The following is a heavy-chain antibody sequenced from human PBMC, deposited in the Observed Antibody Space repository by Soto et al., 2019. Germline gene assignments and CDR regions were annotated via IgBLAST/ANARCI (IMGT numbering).Heavy chain of an antibody. J-gene: IGHJ4*02. V-gene: IGHV2-5*02. CDR2: IYWDDDK. CDR1: GFSLTTYGVG. CDR3: AHRALSSGSYWDGAYFDS. Sequence: QITLNESGPTLLKPTQTLTLTCTFSGFSLTTYGVGVGWIRQPPGKALKWLALIYWDDDKRYSLSLKSRLTISKDASKNVVVLIVTNTDPADTGTYYCAHRALSSGSYWDGAYFDSWGQGTLVTVSS. D-gene: IGHD1-26*01.